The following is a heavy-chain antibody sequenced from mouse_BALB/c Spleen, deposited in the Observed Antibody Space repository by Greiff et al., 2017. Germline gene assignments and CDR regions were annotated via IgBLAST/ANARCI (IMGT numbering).Heavy chain of an antibody. CDR3: AIGNYEGFAY. J-gene: IGHJ3*01. CDR1: GFSLTSYG. D-gene: IGHD2-1*01. CDR2: IWAGGST. Sequence: VQRVESGPGLVAPSQSLSITCTVSGFSLTSYGVHWVRQPPGKGLEWLGVIWAGGSTNYNSALMSRLSISKDNSKSQVFLKMNSLQTDDTAMYYCAIGNYEGFAYWGQGTLVTVSA. V-gene: IGHV2-9*02.